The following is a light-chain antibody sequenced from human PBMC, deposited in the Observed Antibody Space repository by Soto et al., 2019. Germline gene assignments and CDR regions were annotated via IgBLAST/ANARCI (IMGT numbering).Light chain of an antibody. CDR1: QGISNY. Sequence: DIQLTQSPSFLSASVGDRVTITCRASQGISNYLAWYQQKPGKAPQLLIYAASILQSGVPSRFRGSGSWTEFTLTISSLQPEDFATYCCQQLNSSPFTFGPGTKVDI. CDR3: QQLNSSPFT. CDR2: AAS. J-gene: IGKJ3*01. V-gene: IGKV1-9*01.